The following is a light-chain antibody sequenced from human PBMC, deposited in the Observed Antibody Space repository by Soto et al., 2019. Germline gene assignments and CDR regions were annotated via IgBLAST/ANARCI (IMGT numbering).Light chain of an antibody. CDR3: QQRVNWLT. Sequence: EIVLTQSPATLSLSPGERATLSCRASQSISSYLAWYQQKPGQAPRLLIYDASNRATGIPARFSGSGSGTDFTLTSSSLEPEDFAVYHCQQRVNWLTFGGGTTVEIK. J-gene: IGKJ4*01. CDR1: QSISSY. CDR2: DAS. V-gene: IGKV3-11*01.